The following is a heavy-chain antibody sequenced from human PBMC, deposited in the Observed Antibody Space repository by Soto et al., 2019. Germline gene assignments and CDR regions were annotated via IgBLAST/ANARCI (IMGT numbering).Heavy chain of an antibody. D-gene: IGHD3-9*01. CDR2: IKVDSGYT. CDR3: ATSNDTAFDP. V-gene: IGHV1-18*04. CDR1: GYPFIKYG. Sequence: QLQLVQSAAEVKKPGASVRVSCKAYGYPFIKYGISWIRQAPEQGLEWMGWIKVDSGYTNYAQKFQGRVTMTTDTSSDTAVMALRSLSLDDTAVYFCATSNDTAFDPWGQGTLVSVSS. J-gene: IGHJ5*02.